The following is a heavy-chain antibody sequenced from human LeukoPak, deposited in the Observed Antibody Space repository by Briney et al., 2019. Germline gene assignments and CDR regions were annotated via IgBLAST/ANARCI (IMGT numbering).Heavy chain of an antibody. CDR1: GGSISSSTYY. D-gene: IGHD6-13*01. CDR3: ARVAYSSSWQYFQH. V-gene: IGHV4-39*07. CDR2: IFYIGST. J-gene: IGHJ1*01. Sequence: SETLSLTCTVSGGSISSSTYYWGWVRQPPGKGLDWIGSIFYIGSTQYTQYNPSLKSRVTISADTSKNQFSLKLSSVTAADTAVYYCARVAYSSSWQYFQHWGQGTLVTVSS.